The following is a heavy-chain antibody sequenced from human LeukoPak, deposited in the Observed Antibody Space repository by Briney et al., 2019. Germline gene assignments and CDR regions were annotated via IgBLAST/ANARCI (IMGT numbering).Heavy chain of an antibody. V-gene: IGHV4-38-2*02. J-gene: IGHJ3*02. CDR1: GYSISSGYY. CDR3: AKSDGYGLVDI. D-gene: IGHD3-10*01. Sequence: SETLSLTCTVSGYSISSGYYWGWVRQPPGKGLEWIGNIFYSGSTYYSPSLKSRVTISLDTSRNQFSLKLNSVTAADTAVYYCAKSDGYGLVDIWGQGTMVTVSS. CDR2: IFYSGST.